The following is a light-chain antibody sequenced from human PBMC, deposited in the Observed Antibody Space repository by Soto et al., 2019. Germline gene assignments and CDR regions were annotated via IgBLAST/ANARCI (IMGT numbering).Light chain of an antibody. J-gene: IGKJ2*01. CDR1: QSVLYSSNNKNY. Sequence: DIVMTQSPDSLAVSLGERATINCKSSQSVLYSSNNKNYLAWYQQKPGQPPKLLIYWASTRESGVPDRFSGNGSGTGFTLTISSLQAEDVAVYYCQQYYSTPDTFGQGTKLEIK. V-gene: IGKV4-1*01. CDR2: WAS. CDR3: QQYYSTPDT.